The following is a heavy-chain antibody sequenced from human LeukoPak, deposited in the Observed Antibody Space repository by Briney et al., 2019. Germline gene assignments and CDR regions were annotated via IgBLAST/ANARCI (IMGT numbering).Heavy chain of an antibody. D-gene: IGHD5-24*01. CDR2: ISSSGSTI. Sequence: GGSLRLSCAASGFTFSDYYMSWIRQAPGKGLEWVSYISSSGSTIYYADSVKGRFTISRDNAKNSLYLQMSSLRAEDTAVYYCAREEDVDGYEGDAFDIWGQGTMVTVSS. CDR1: GFTFSDYY. V-gene: IGHV3-11*01. J-gene: IGHJ3*02. CDR3: AREEDVDGYEGDAFDI.